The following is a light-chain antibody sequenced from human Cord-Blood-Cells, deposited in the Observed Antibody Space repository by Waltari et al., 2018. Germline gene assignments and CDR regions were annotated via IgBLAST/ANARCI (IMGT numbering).Light chain of an antibody. J-gene: IGLJ3*02. CDR3: SSYTSSSTWV. V-gene: IGLV2-14*03. CDR2: DVS. CDR1: SSDVGGYNY. Sequence: QSALTQPASVSGSPGQSTTISCSGTSSDVGGYNYVSWYQQHPGKAPKRMIYDVSNRPSGVSNRFSDSKSGNTASLTISGLQAEDEADYYCSSYTSSSTWVFGGGTKLTVL.